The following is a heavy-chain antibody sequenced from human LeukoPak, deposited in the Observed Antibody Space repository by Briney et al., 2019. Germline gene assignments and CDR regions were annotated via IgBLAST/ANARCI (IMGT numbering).Heavy chain of an antibody. CDR1: GFTFEDYE. CDR3: ARRYYGSATYRLPYDY. J-gene: IGHJ4*02. V-gene: IGHV3-11*04. CDR2: ISATGNTK. D-gene: IGHD3-22*01. Sequence: GGSLRLSCEASGFTFEDYEMSWFRQAPGKGPEWILYISATGNTKYYADSVRGRFSISRDNAKSSLYLQMSTLRAEDTAVYYCARRYYGSATYRLPYDYWGQGTLVTVSS.